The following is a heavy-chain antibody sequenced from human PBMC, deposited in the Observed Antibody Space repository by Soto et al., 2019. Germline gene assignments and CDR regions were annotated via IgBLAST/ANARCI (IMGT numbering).Heavy chain of an antibody. CDR1: GGTILDHGGP. V-gene: IGHV4-30-2*03. CDR3: ARPQSRHSGGTVSAP. CDR2: IYYGRSN. D-gene: IGHD6-19*01. J-gene: IGHJ5*02. Sequence: SLPQSVPCAVVGGTILDHGGPRSFIKQTPGKGLEWIGSIYYGRSNYYNASLKSRVTISVDTSKNQFALRLSSVTAADTAVYYCARPQSRHSGGTVSAPWVQGSPVTVTS.